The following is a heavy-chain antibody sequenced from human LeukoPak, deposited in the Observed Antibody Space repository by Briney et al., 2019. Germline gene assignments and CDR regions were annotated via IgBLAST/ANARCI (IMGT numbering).Heavy chain of an antibody. CDR1: GDSFSGYY. Sequence: SDTVSLTCAVYGDSFSGYYWTWIRQPPGKGLEWIGEVNHGESTTYNPSLRSRATISVDTTKNEFSLKLTSMTAADTAVYYCARRGMNCNYVWYFDLWGRGTLVTVSS. CDR2: VNHGEST. D-gene: IGHD1-7*01. CDR3: ARRGMNCNYVWYFDL. V-gene: IGHV4-34*01. J-gene: IGHJ2*01.